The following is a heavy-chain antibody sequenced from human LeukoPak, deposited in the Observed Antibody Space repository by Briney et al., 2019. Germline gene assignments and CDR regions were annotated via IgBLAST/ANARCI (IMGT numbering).Heavy chain of an antibody. CDR1: GFTFSAFP. CDR2: ISVSGTST. Sequence: GGSLRLSCAASGFTFSAFPMTWVRQAPGKGLEWVSAISVSGTSTYYADSVKGRFAISRDNSKNTMYLQMNSLRAEDTALYYCAEDRGYWGQGTLVTVSS. CDR3: AEDRGY. J-gene: IGHJ4*02. V-gene: IGHV3-23*01.